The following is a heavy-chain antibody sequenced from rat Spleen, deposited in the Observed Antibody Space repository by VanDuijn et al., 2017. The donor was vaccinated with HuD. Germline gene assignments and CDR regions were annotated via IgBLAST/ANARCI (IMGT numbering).Heavy chain of an antibody. CDR3: ARRHYGYTDYFDY. CDR1: GFTFSNYG. CDR2: ISYGDSSGNSST. J-gene: IGHJ2*01. D-gene: IGHD1-9*01. V-gene: IGHV5-25*01. Sequence: EVQLVESGGGLVQPGRSMKLSCAASGFTFSNYGLAWVRQAPKKGLEWVAYISYGDSSGNSSTYYRDSVKGRFTISRDNVKSTLSLQMDSLRSEDTATYYCARRHYGYTDYFDYWGKGVMVTVSS.